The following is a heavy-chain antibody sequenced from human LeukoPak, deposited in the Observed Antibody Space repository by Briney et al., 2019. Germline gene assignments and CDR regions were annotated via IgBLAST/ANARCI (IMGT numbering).Heavy chain of an antibody. Sequence: GGSLRLSCAASGFIFSSYSINWVRQAPGKGLEWLSFISSSSSTIYYADSVKGRFTISRDNAKNSLYLQMNSLRAEDTAVYYCAREIVGPTLYYFDYWGQGTLVTVSS. CDR3: AREIVGPTLYYFDY. V-gene: IGHV3-48*01. J-gene: IGHJ4*02. CDR2: ISSSSSTI. CDR1: GFIFSSYS. D-gene: IGHD1-26*01.